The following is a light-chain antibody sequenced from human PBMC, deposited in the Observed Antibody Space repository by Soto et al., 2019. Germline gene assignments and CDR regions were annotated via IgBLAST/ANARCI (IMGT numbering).Light chain of an antibody. V-gene: IGKV3-20*01. J-gene: IGKJ1*01. CDR3: QQYNNWPPWT. Sequence: EIVLTQSPGTLSLSPGERATLSCRASQSVSSSYLAWYQQKPGQAPRLLIYDASSRATGIPDRFSGSGSGTDFTLTITSLEPEDFAVYYCQQYNNWPPWTFGQGTKVDIK. CDR1: QSVSSSY. CDR2: DAS.